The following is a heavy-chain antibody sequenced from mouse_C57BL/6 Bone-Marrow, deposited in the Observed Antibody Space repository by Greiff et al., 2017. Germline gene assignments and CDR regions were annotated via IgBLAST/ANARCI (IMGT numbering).Heavy chain of an antibody. CDR1: GYAFTNSL. CDR3: AREGLRRGLAY. J-gene: IGHJ3*01. D-gene: IGHD2-2*01. CDR2: INPGSGGT. Sequence: QVQLQQSGAELVRPGTSVKVSCKASGYAFTNSLIEWVKQRPGQGLEWIGVINPGSGGTNYNEKFKGKATLTADKSSSTAYMQLSSLTSEDSAVYFCAREGLRRGLAYWGQGTLVTVSA. V-gene: IGHV1-54*01.